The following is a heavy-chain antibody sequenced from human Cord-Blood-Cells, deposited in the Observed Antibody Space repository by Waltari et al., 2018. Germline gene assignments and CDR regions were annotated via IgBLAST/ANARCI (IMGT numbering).Heavy chain of an antibody. Sequence: QVQLKQWGAGLLKPSETLSLTCAAYGGSFSGYYWSWIRQPPGKGLEWIGEINHSGSTNYNPSLKSRVTISVDTSKNQFSLKLSSVTAADTAVYYCARGPFAGATKFFDYWGQGTLVTVSS. J-gene: IGHJ4*02. CDR3: ARGPFAGATKFFDY. V-gene: IGHV4-34*01. CDR2: INHSGST. D-gene: IGHD1-26*01. CDR1: GGSFSGYY.